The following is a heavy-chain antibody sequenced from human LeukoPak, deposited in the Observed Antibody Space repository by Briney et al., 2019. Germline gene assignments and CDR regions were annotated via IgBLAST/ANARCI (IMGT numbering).Heavy chain of an antibody. CDR2: IYYSGTT. D-gene: IGHD2-15*01. J-gene: IGHJ4*02. CDR1: GGSISNYY. Sequence: KSSETLSLTCTVSGGSISNYYWSWIRQPPGKGLEWIGYIYYSGTTNYNPSLKSRLTISVDTSKNQFSLKLSSVTAADTAVYYCARRGYCSGGTCLTFDLWGQGTLVTVSS. CDR3: ARRGYCSGGTCLTFDL. V-gene: IGHV4-59*08.